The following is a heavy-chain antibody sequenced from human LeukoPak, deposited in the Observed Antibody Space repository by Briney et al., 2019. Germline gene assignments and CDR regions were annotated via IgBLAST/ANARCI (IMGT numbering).Heavy chain of an antibody. CDR1: GFIFTNYA. CDR3: ARAGGSYQVFDY. D-gene: IGHD1-26*01. V-gene: IGHV3-23*01. J-gene: IGHJ4*02. CDR2: ASGSDTGT. Sequence: GGSLRLSCAASGFIFTNYAMSWVRQAPGKGLEWISAASGSDTGTYHADSVRGRFTISRDTSKNTLYLQMNSLRAEDMAVYYCARAGGSYQVFDYWGQGTLVTVSS.